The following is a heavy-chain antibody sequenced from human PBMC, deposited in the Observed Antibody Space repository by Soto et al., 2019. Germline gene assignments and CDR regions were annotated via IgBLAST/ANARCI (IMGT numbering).Heavy chain of an antibody. Sequence: QVTLKESGPVLVKPTETLTLTCTVSGFSLSNARMGVSWIRQHPGKALEWLAHIFSNDEKSYSTSLKSRLTISKDTSKSQVVLTMTNMDPVDTATYYCARIRPSIAARPDAFDIWGQGTMVTVSS. J-gene: IGHJ3*02. D-gene: IGHD6-6*01. CDR2: IFSNDEK. CDR1: GFSLSNARMG. CDR3: ARIRPSIAARPDAFDI. V-gene: IGHV2-26*01.